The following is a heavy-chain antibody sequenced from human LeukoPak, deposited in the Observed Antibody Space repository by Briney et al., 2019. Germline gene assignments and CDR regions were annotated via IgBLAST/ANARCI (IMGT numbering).Heavy chain of an antibody. V-gene: IGHV4-59*01. Sequence: PSETLSLTCTVSGGSISSYYWSWIRQPPGKGLEWIGYIYYSGSTNYNPSLKSRVTISVDTSKNQFSLKLSSVTAADTAVYYCARDLGGYYDSSGYFDYWGQGTLVTVSS. CDR2: IYYSGST. D-gene: IGHD3-22*01. CDR3: ARDLGGYYDSSGYFDY. J-gene: IGHJ4*02. CDR1: GGSISSYY.